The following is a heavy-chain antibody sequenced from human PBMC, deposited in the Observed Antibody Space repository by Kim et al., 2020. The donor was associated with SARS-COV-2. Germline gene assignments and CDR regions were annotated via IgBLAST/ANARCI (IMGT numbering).Heavy chain of an antibody. CDR3: AREGSPYSSSWYSNRIYYYYAMDV. V-gene: IGHV4-34*01. J-gene: IGHJ6*02. Sequence: ETLSLTCAVYGGSFSGYYWSWIRQPPGKGLEWIGEINHSGSTNYNPSLKSRVTISVDTSKNQFSLKLNSVTAADTAVYYCAREGSPYSSSWYSNRIYYYYAMDVWGQGTTVTVSS. D-gene: IGHD6-13*01. CDR1: GGSFSGYY. CDR2: INHSGST.